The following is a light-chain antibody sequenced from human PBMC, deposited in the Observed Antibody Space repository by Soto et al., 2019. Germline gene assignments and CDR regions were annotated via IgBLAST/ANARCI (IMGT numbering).Light chain of an antibody. CDR1: QSVSSN. CDR2: GAS. J-gene: IGKJ5*01. CDR3: QQYNNWPPSIT. V-gene: IGKV3-15*01. Sequence: DIVMKHSPAPLSVSPQERATLSCSAIQSVSSNLAWYQQKPGQAPRLLIFGASTRATGIPARFSGSGSGTEFTLTISSLQSEDFAVYYCQQYNNWPPSITFGQGTRLEIK.